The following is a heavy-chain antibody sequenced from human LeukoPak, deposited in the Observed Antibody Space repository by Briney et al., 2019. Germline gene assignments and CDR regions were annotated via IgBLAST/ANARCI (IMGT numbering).Heavy chain of an antibody. J-gene: IGHJ3*02. D-gene: IGHD6-19*01. CDR1: GFTFSSYA. Sequence: PGGSLRLSCAASGFTFSSYAMSWVRQAPGKGLEWVSAISGSGYDTYHADPVKGRFTISRDSSKNTLYLQTNGLRAEDTAVYHCAKSRSVADAFDIWGHGTMVTVSS. CDR3: AKSRSVADAFDI. CDR2: ISGSGYDT. V-gene: IGHV3-23*01.